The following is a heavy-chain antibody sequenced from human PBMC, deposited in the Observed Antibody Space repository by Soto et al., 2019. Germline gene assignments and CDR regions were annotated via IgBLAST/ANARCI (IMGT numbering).Heavy chain of an antibody. CDR2: ISAYNGNT. CDR3: ARVRRGQWKGPKCDY. D-gene: IGHD6-19*01. V-gene: IGHV1-18*01. Sequence: QVQLQQSGADVKKPWSSVKVSCKTSGYTFISHGVSCVRQAPGQGLQWMVWISAYNGNTDYAQKFQGRVTMTIDTSTAIAYMELRNLRSDDTAVYYCARVRRGQWKGPKCDYWGQGTLVTVSS. CDR1: GYTFISHG. J-gene: IGHJ4*02.